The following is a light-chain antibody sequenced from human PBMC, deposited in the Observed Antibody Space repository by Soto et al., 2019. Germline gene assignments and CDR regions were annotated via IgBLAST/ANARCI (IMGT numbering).Light chain of an antibody. CDR1: QSIGDS. V-gene: IGKV1-5*01. CDR3: QQIHSTSSYT. J-gene: IGKJ2*01. Sequence: DIQMTQSPSTLSASVGDRVTITCRASQSIGDSLAWYQQKPGKAPYLLISDVSSLERGVPSRFSGSGSGTEFTLTISSMQPDDFATYYCQQIHSTSSYTFGQGTRVDIK. CDR2: DVS.